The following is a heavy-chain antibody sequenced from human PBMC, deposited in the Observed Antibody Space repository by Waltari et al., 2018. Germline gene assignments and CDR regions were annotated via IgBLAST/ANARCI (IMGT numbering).Heavy chain of an antibody. Sequence: QLQLQESGPGLVKPSETLSLTCTVSGGSISSSSYYWGWIRQPPGKGLGWIGSIYYSGSTYYNPSLKSRVTISVDTSKNQFSLKLSSVTAADTAVYYCARPIPGGYYDSSGYSFGWFDPWGQGTLVTVSS. CDR1: GGSISSSSYY. CDR3: ARPIPGGYYDSSGYSFGWFDP. CDR2: IYYSGST. J-gene: IGHJ5*02. V-gene: IGHV4-39*01. D-gene: IGHD3-22*01.